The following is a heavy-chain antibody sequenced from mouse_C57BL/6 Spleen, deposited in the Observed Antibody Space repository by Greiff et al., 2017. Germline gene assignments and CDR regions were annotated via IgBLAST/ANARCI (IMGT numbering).Heavy chain of an antibody. J-gene: IGHJ2*01. V-gene: IGHV1-82*01. CDR2: IYPGDGDT. CDR3: ARSNYDYDDY. Sequence: QVQLQQSGPELVKPGASVKISCKASGYAFSSSWMNWVKQRPGKGLEWIGRIYPGDGDTNYNGKFKGNATLTADKSSSTAYMRLSSLTYEDSAVYFCARSNYDYDDYWGQGTTLTVSS. CDR1: GYAFSSSW. D-gene: IGHD2-4*01.